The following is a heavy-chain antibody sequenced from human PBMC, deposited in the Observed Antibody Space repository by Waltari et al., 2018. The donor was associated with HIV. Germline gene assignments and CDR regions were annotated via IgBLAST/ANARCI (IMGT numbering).Heavy chain of an antibody. CDR3: ARGPHSYYGMDV. Sequence: QVQLQESGPGLVKPSETLSLTCTVSGGSISSYYWSWIRQPPGKGLEWIGYIYYSGSTNYNPSLKRRVTISVDTSKNQFSLKLSSVTAADTAVYYCARGPHSYYGMDVWGQGTTVTVSS. CDR1: GGSISSYY. CDR2: IYYSGST. V-gene: IGHV4-59*01. J-gene: IGHJ6*02.